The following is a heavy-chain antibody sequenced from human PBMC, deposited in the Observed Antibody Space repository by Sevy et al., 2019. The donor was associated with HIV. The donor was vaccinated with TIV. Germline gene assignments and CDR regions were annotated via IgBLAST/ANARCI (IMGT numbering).Heavy chain of an antibody. J-gene: IGHJ4*02. CDR1: GFTFSRYC. CDR2: IKQDESEK. CDR3: ARAEQVTMLVVFGGLYFDS. Sequence: GGSLRLSCAASGFTFSRYCMTWVRQAPGKGLEWVANIKQDESEKYYVDSVKGRFTISRDNAKNSLYLQMNSLRADDTAVYYCARAEQVTMLVVFGGLYFDSWGQGTLVTVSS. V-gene: IGHV3-7*01. D-gene: IGHD3-22*01.